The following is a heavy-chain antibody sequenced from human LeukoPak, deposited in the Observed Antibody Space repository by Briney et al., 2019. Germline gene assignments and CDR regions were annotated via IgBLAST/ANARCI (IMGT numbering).Heavy chain of an antibody. CDR3: ARGGVVYRDSFGI. CDR2: IFSGGGT. CDR1: GFTVSSSY. D-gene: IGHD3-16*02. J-gene: IGHJ3*02. Sequence: WGSLRLTCAASGFTVSSSYMNWVRQAPGKGLEWVSLIFSGGGTYYADSVKGRFTISRDNSKNTLFLQMNSLRAEDTAVYYCARGGVVYRDSFGIWGRGKPVTVSS. V-gene: IGHV3-66*01.